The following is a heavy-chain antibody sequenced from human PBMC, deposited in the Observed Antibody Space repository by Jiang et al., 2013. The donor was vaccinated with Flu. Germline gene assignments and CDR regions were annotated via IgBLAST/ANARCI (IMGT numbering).Heavy chain of an antibody. CDR3: AGRGAEYDWYFDL. J-gene: IGHJ2*01. D-gene: IGHD3-10*01. CDR2: ISNDGSDK. Sequence: FRSYGMHWVRQAPGKGLEWVALISNDGSDKYYADSVKGRFTVSRDNSKSTLYVQMSSLRAEDTAVYYCAGRGAEYDWYFDLWGRGTLVTVSS. CDR1: FRSYG. V-gene: IGHV3-33*05.